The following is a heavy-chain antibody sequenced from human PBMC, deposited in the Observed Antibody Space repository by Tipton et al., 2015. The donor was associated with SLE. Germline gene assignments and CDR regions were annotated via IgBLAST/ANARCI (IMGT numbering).Heavy chain of an antibody. V-gene: IGHV4-61*02. CDR2: IHASGSSGST. CDR1: GGSISSGGHY. Sequence: TLSLTCTVSGGSISSGGHYWSWIRQPAGKGLEWIGRIHASGSSGSTEYNPSLKSRVSMSLDTSKNQFSLKLSSVTAADTAVYYCARGSCSGGVCYIDYWGQGTLVTVSS. CDR3: ARGSCSGGVCYIDY. J-gene: IGHJ4*02. D-gene: IGHD2-8*02.